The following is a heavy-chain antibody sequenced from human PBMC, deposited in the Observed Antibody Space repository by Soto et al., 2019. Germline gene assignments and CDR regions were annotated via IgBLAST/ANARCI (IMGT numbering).Heavy chain of an antibody. Sequence: GGSLRLSCAASGFTFSSYAMHWVRQAPGKGLEWVAVISYDGSNKYYADSVKGRFTISRDNSKNTLYLQMNSLRAEDTAVYYCARELLGACSSTSCYYYYGMDVWGQGTTVTVSS. CDR1: GFTFSSYA. D-gene: IGHD2-2*01. CDR3: ARELLGACSSTSCYYYYGMDV. V-gene: IGHV3-30-3*01. CDR2: ISYDGSNK. J-gene: IGHJ6*02.